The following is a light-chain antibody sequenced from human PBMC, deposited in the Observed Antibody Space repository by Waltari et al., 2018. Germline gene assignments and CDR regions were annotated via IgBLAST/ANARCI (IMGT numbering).Light chain of an antibody. CDR3: SSYTSSSTLV. CDR2: DVT. J-gene: IGLJ2*01. CDR1: SSDVGGYNY. Sequence: QSALTQPASVSGSPGQSITIPCTGTSSDVGGYNYVSWYQQHPGKAPKLMIYDVTNPPSGVAHRSSGSKSGNTASLTISGLQADDAADYFCSSYTSSSTLVFGGGTKLTVL. V-gene: IGLV2-14*03.